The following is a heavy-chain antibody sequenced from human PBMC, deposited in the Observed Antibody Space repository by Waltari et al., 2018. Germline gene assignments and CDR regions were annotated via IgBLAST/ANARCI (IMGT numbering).Heavy chain of an antibody. V-gene: IGHV5-51*01. D-gene: IGHD4-17*01. CDR1: GYSFISYW. Sequence: EVQLVQSGAEVKKPGESLKISCKGSGYSFISYWIGWVRQMPGKGLEWMGIIYPGDTDTRYSPSFQGQVTMSADKSITPAYLQWSSLKASDTAMYYCASMTTVTKDAFDTWGQGTMVTVSS. J-gene: IGHJ3*02. CDR3: ASMTTVTKDAFDT. CDR2: IYPGDTDT.